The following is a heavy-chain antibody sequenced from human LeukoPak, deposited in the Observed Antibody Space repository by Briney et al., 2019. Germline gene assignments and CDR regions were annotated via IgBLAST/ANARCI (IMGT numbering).Heavy chain of an antibody. CDR1: GGSISSYY. J-gene: IGHJ3*02. V-gene: IGHV4-59*08. Sequence: PSETLSLTCTVSGGSISSYYWSWIRQPPGKGLEWIGYIYYSGSTNYNPSLKSRVTISVDTSKNQFSLKLSSVTAADTAVYYCARGLAMVRGGMIRDDAFDIWGQGTMVTVSS. CDR3: ARGLAMVRGGMIRDDAFDI. CDR2: IYYSGST. D-gene: IGHD3-10*01.